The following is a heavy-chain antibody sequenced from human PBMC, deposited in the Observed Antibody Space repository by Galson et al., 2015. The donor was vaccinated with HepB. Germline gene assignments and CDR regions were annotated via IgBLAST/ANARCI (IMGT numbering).Heavy chain of an antibody. CDR1: GFTVSSNY. J-gene: IGHJ3*02. Sequence: SLRLSCAASGFTVSSNYMSWVRQAPGKGLEWVSVIYSGGSTYYADSVKGRFTISRDNSKNTLYLQMNSLRAEDTAVYYCAGSTSWRFDAFDIWAKGQWSPSLQ. D-gene: IGHD2-2*01. V-gene: IGHV3-53*01. CDR2: IYSGGST. CDR3: AGSTSWRFDAFDI.